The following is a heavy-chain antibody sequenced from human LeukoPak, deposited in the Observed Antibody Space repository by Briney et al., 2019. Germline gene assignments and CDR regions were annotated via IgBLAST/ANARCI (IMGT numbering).Heavy chain of an antibody. CDR2: ISGSGGST. V-gene: IGHV3-23*01. D-gene: IGHD4-11*01. Sequence: PGGSLRLSCAASGFTFSSYAMSWVRQAPGKVLEWFSAISGSGGSTYYSDSVKGRFTISRDNSKNTLYLQMNSLRAEDTAVYYCAKGSTVTTVGDFDYWGQGTLVTVSS. CDR3: AKGSTVTTVGDFDY. J-gene: IGHJ4*02. CDR1: GFTFSSYA.